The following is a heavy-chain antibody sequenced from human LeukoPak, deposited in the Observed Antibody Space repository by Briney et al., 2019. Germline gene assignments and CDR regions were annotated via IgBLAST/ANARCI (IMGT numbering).Heavy chain of an antibody. Sequence: PGGSLRLSCAASGFTFSNFWMHWVRQAPGKGLEWVANIREDGGERHYVDSVKGRFTISRDNAGNSLSLQMNSVRVEDTAVYYCVTFKYVPTMVSLWGQGTLVTVSS. D-gene: IGHD2-8*01. CDR2: IREDGGER. CDR3: VTFKYVPTMVSL. CDR1: GFTFSNFW. J-gene: IGHJ4*02. V-gene: IGHV3-7*01.